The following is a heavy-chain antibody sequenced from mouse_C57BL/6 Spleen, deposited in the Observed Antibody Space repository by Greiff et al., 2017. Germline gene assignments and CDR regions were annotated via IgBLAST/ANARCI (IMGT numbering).Heavy chain of an antibody. V-gene: IGHV3-6*01. CDR2: ISYDGSN. CDR3: ARDYYDYDDGFAY. CDR1: GYSITSGYY. J-gene: IGHJ3*01. D-gene: IGHD2-4*01. Sequence: EVQLQQSGPGLVKPSQSLSLTCSVTGYSITSGYYWNWIRQFPGNKLEWMGYISYDGSNNYNPSLKNRISITRDTSKNQFFLKLNSVTTEDTATYYCARDYYDYDDGFAYWGKGTLVTVSA.